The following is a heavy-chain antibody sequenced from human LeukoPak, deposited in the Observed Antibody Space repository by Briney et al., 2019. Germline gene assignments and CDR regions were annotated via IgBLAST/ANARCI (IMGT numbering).Heavy chain of an antibody. V-gene: IGHV3-74*01. Sequence: GGSLRLSCAASGFTFSSYWMHWVRQAPGKGLVWVSRINSDGSSTSYAESVKGRFTISRDNAKNTLYLQMNSLRAEDTAVYYCARAPYYYDSSGYYGFWGQGTLVTVSS. CDR3: ARAPYYYDSSGYYGF. D-gene: IGHD3-22*01. CDR1: GFTFSSYW. J-gene: IGHJ4*02. CDR2: INSDGSST.